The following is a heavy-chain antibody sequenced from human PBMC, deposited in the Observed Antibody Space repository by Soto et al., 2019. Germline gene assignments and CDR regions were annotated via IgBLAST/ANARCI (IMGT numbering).Heavy chain of an antibody. Sequence: GGSLRLSCAASGFTFRSYGMNWVRQAPGKGLEWVSYISSSSSTIYYADSVKGRFTISRDNAKNSLYLQMNSLRDDDTAVYYCARPQFSYGPVLDAWGQGTLVTVSS. CDR3: ARPQFSYGPVLDA. J-gene: IGHJ5*02. CDR1: GFTFRSYG. D-gene: IGHD5-18*01. V-gene: IGHV3-48*02. CDR2: ISSSSSTI.